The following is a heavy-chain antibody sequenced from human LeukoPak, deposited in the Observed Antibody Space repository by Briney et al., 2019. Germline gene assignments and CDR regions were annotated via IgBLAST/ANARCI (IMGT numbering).Heavy chain of an antibody. V-gene: IGHV4-4*02. Sequence: SGTLSLICAVSGRPISSSNWRGWVRQPPGKGLEWIGEIYHSGRTIYNPSLKSRVTISVDKSKDQVSLKLGSVTAADTAVYYWARKYYGSGSYAFDIWGQGTRDSVSS. D-gene: IGHD3-10*01. J-gene: IGHJ3*02. CDR3: ARKYYGSGSYAFDI. CDR2: IYHSGRT. CDR1: GRPISSSNW.